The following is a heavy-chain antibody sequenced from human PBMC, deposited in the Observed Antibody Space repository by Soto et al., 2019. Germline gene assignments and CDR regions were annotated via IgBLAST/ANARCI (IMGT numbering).Heavy chain of an antibody. CDR1: GFTFSNYW. V-gene: IGHV3-7*05. D-gene: IGHD1-26*01. CDR2: IKEDGSEK. CDR3: VRGGRHSFDY. Sequence: EVQLVESGGGLVQPGGSLRLSCAASGFTFSNYWMSWGRQAPGKGLEWVANIKEDGSEKYHVDSVKGRFTISRDNAKNIMYLQMASLIAEDPAVYKAVRGGRHSFDYCGQGTLVTVSS. J-gene: IGHJ4*02.